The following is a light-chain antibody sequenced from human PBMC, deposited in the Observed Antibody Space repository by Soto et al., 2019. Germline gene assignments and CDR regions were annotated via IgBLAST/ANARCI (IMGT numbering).Light chain of an antibody. CDR2: DAS. CDR1: QSVSTN. CDR3: RQRSNWTRT. J-gene: IGKJ5*01. Sequence: DIVLTQSPANLSLSPGERAALACRAIQSVSTNLAWYQQRPGQAPRLPIYDASNRDTGIPARFSCSGAGPDCTRSISSLEPEDFEIDYCRQRSNWTRTFGQGTRLEIK. V-gene: IGKV3-11*01.